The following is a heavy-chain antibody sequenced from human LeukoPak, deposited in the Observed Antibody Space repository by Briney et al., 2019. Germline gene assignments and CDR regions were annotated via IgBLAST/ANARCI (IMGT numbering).Heavy chain of an antibody. CDR3: ARDTELGYCSGGSCYSYYYMDV. Sequence: GGSLRLSCAASGFTFSSYGMHWVRQAPGKGLEWVAVISYDGTNKYYADSVKGRFTISRDNSKNALYLQMNSLRAEDTAVYYCARDTELGYCSGGSCYSYYYMDVWGKGTTVTVSS. CDR2: ISYDGTNK. J-gene: IGHJ6*03. V-gene: IGHV3-30*03. CDR1: GFTFSSYG. D-gene: IGHD2-15*01.